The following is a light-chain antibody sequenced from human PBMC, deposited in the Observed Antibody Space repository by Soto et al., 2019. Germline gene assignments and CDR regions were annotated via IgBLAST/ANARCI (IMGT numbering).Light chain of an antibody. CDR3: SSYTNSSTRYV. CDR1: SSDVGGYNY. V-gene: IGLV2-14*01. Sequence: QSVLTQPASVTGSPGQSITISCTGTSSDVGGYNYVSWYQQHPGKAPKLMIYDVSNRPSGVSNRFSGSKSGNMASLTISGLQAEDEADYYCSSYTNSSTRYVFGTGTKVTVL. J-gene: IGLJ1*01. CDR2: DVS.